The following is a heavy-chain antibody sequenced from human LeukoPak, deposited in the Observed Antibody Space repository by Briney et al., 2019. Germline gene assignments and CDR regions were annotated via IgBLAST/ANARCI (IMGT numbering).Heavy chain of an antibody. D-gene: IGHD6-13*01. Sequence: ASVKVSCKASGYTFTSYGISWVRQAPGQGLEWMGWISAYNGNTNYAQKLQGRVTMTTDTSTSTAYMELRSLRSDDTAVYYCARQPPHTAIAAAAFDYWGQGTLVTVSS. CDR2: ISAYNGNT. J-gene: IGHJ4*02. CDR1: GYTFTSYG. CDR3: ARQPPHTAIAAAAFDY. V-gene: IGHV1-18*01.